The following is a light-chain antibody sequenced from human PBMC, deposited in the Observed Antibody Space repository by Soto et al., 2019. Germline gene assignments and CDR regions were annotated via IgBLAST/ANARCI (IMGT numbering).Light chain of an antibody. Sequence: EVVLTQSPGTLSLSPGERATLSCRASQSVSSSYLAWYQQKAGQAPKLLIYGASSRATGIPARFSGSGSGTDFTLTISRLEPEDFAMYYCQQYGSTPVTFGQGTKVDI. V-gene: IGKV3-20*01. CDR2: GAS. CDR1: QSVSSSY. CDR3: QQYGSTPVT. J-gene: IGKJ1*01.